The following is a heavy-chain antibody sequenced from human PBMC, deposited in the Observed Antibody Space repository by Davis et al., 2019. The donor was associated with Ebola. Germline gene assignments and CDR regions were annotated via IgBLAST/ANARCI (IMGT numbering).Heavy chain of an antibody. CDR1: GYTFTSYD. CDR3: ARGYYYDSSGYYPFDY. Sequence: ASVKVSCKASGYTFTSYDINWVRQATGQGLEWMGWMNPNSGNTGYAQKFQGRVTMTRNTSISTAYMELSRLRSDDTAVYYCARGYYYDSSGYYPFDYWGQGTLVTVSS. CDR2: MNPNSGNT. V-gene: IGHV1-8*01. J-gene: IGHJ4*02. D-gene: IGHD3-22*01.